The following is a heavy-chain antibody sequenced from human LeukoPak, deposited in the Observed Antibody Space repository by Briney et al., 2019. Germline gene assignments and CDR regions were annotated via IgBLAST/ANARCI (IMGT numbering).Heavy chain of an antibody. CDR3: ARLSGRDYYFDY. V-gene: IGHV4-61*02. Sequence: PSETLSLTCTVSGGSVSSGIYYWSWIRQPAGKGLVWIGRMFTPGTINYNPSLKSQVTISLDTSKNQFSLKLSSVTAADTAVYYCARLSGRDYYFDYWGQGTLVTVSS. J-gene: IGHJ4*02. CDR1: GGSVSSGIYY. CDR2: MFTPGTI. D-gene: IGHD3-10*01.